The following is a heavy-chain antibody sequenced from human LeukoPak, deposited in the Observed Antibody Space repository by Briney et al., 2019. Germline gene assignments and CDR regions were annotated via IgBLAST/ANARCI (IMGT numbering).Heavy chain of an antibody. V-gene: IGHV3-74*03. D-gene: IGHD6-19*01. J-gene: IGHJ4*02. CDR1: GFTFNSYR. Sequence: GGSLRLSCTDSGFTFNSYRMHWVRQAPGKGLAWVSHITTDGSGTTYADSVKGRFTISRDNSKNTLYLQMNSLRAEDTAVYYCAKSSEKWLDALDFWGQGTLVTVSS. CDR3: AKSSEKWLDALDF. CDR2: ITTDGSGT.